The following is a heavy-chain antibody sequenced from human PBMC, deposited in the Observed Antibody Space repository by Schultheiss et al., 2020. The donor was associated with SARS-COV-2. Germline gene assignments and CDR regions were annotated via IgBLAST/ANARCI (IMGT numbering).Heavy chain of an antibody. CDR2: ISGSGGST. CDR3: ARDLVTSGWTEGAGVFDY. CDR1: GFTFSDYY. Sequence: GGSLRLSCAASGFTFSDYYMSWIRQAPGKGLEWVSAISGSGGSTYYADSVKGRFTISRDNSKNTLYLEMNSLRGEDTAVYYCARDLVTSGWTEGAGVFDYWGQGALVTVSS. D-gene: IGHD6-19*01. V-gene: IGHV3-23*01. J-gene: IGHJ4*02.